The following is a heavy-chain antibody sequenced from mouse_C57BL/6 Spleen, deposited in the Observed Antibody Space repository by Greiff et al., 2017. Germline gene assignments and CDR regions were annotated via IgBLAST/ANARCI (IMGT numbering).Heavy chain of an antibody. V-gene: IGHV1-42*01. CDR1: GYSFTGYY. D-gene: IGHD1-1*01. CDR3: ASFITTVVADYYAMDY. Sequence: VQLQQSGPELVKPGASVKISCKASGYSFTGYYMNWVKQSPEKSLEWIGEINPSTGGTTYNQKFKAKATLTVDKSPSTAYMQLKSLTSEDSAVYYCASFITTVVADYYAMDYWGQGTSVTVSS. CDR2: INPSTGGT. J-gene: IGHJ4*01.